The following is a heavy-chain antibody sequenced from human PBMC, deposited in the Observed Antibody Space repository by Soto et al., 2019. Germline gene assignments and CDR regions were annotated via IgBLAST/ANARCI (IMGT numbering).Heavy chain of an antibody. CDR2: ISGSGGST. Sequence: EVQLLESGGGLVQPGGSLRLSCAASGFTFSSYAMSWVRQDPGKGLEWVSAISGSGGSTYYADSVKGRFTISRDNSNHPLYLQMNSRGAEDTAVYYCAKVLIAVAGKSAEYFQHWGQGTLVTVSS. D-gene: IGHD6-19*01. V-gene: IGHV3-23*01. CDR1: GFTFSSYA. CDR3: AKVLIAVAGKSAEYFQH. J-gene: IGHJ1*01.